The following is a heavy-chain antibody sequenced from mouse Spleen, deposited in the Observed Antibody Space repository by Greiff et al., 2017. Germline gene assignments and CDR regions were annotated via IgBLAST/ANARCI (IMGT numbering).Heavy chain of an antibody. V-gene: IGHV2-2*01. J-gene: IGHJ3*01. Sequence: VQRVESGPGLVQPSQSLSITCTVSGFSLTSYGVHWVRQSPGKGLEWLGVIWSGGSTDYNAAFISRLSISKDNSKSQVFFKMNSLQADDTAIYYCARNYGLRRRAWFAYWGQGTLVTVSA. CDR2: IWSGGST. CDR1: GFSLTSYG. CDR3: ARNYGLRRRAWFAY. D-gene: IGHD2-4*01.